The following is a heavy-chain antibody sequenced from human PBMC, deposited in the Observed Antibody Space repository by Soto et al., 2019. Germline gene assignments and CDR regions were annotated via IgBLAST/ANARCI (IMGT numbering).Heavy chain of an antibody. CDR3: AKAWYASSWYFFDY. V-gene: IGHV3-23*01. D-gene: IGHD6-13*01. CDR2: LSGSGGST. J-gene: IGHJ4*02. CDR1: GFTFSNYA. Sequence: PGGSLRLSCAASGFTFSNYAMNWVRQAPGKGLEWVSALSGSGGSTYYADSVKGRFTISRDNSKNTLYLQMNSLRAEDTALYYCAKAWYASSWYFFDYWGQGTLVTVSS.